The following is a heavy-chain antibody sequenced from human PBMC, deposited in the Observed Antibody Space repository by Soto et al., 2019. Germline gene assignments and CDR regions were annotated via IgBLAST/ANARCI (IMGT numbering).Heavy chain of an antibody. J-gene: IGHJ5*02. Sequence: SETLSLTCAVSGGSISSGGYSWSWIRQPPGKGLEWIGYIYHSGSTYYNPSLKSRVTISVDRSKNQFSLKLSSVTAADTAVYYCARSSIAARFDPWGQGTRGTVPQ. D-gene: IGHD6-6*01. CDR3: ARSSIAARFDP. CDR2: IYHSGST. CDR1: GGSISSGGYS. V-gene: IGHV4-30-2*01.